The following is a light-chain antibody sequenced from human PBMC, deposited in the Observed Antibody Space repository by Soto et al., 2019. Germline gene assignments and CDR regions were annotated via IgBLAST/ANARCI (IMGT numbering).Light chain of an antibody. CDR1: ASNIGAGYS. V-gene: IGLV1-40*01. Sequence: QPVLTQPPSVSGAPGQRVTISCTGSASNIGAGYSVHWYQQSPGTAPKLLVYGDSRPSGVPDRFSGSKSGTSASLAITGLQAEDETDYYCQSYDSSLDGWVFGGGTKLTVL. J-gene: IGLJ3*02. CDR2: GD. CDR3: QSYDSSLDGWV.